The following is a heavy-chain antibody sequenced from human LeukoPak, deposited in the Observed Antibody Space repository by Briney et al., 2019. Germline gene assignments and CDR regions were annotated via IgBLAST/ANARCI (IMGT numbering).Heavy chain of an antibody. V-gene: IGHV1-2*02. CDR1: GYIFTGYY. J-gene: IGHJ4*02. CDR2: INPNSGDT. Sequence: ASVRVSCKASGYIFTGYYMHWVRQAPGQGLEWMGWINPNSGDTNYAQKFQGRVTMTSDTSISTAYMELSRLTSDDTAVYYCARGAYSYWGSRVAYWGQGTLVIVS. CDR3: ARGAYSYWGSRVAY. D-gene: IGHD7-27*01.